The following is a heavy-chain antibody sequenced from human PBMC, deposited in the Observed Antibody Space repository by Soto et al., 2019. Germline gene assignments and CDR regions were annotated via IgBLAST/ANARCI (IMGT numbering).Heavy chain of an antibody. V-gene: IGHV4-59*02. CDR3: ARMGGGVVYQNGGSWFDP. CDR2: VYYSGPT. J-gene: IGHJ5*02. Sequence: PAETLSLTCNVSGASVNSYYWSWVRQFPGKGLEWIGYVYYSGPTKYNPSLKSRVTISLDTAKNQVSLTLTSVTAADTAVYYCARMGGGVVYQNGGSWFDPWGQGTLVTVSS. CDR1: GASVNSYY. D-gene: IGHD1-26*01.